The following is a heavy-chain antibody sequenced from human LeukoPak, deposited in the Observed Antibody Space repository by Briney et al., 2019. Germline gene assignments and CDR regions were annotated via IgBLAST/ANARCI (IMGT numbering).Heavy chain of an antibody. J-gene: IGHJ6*02. CDR1: GFIFSNYV. D-gene: IGHD5-18*01. CDR2: ISGSGGTT. CDR3: AKMDARTTAMRGMDV. V-gene: IGHV3-23*01. Sequence: GASLRLSCAASGFIFSNYVMSWVRQAPGKGLEWVTGISGSGGTTYYADSVKGRFTISRDNSQNTLYLQMNSLRADDTAVYYCAKMDARTTAMRGMDVWGQGTTVTVSS.